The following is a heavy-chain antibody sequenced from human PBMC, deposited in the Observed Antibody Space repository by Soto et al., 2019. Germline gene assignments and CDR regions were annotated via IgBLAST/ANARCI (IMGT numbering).Heavy chain of an antibody. CDR1: GGSVSSGDYY. D-gene: IGHD3-16*01. V-gene: IGHV4-30-4*01. CDR3: ARARFWGKYYYYGMDV. CDR2: IYYSGST. J-gene: IGHJ6*02. Sequence: SETLSLTCTVSGGSVSSGDYYWSWIRQPPGKGLEWIGYIYYSGSTYYNPSLKSRVTISVDTSKNQFSLKLSSVTAADTAVYYCARARFWGKYYYYGMDVWGQGTTVTVSS.